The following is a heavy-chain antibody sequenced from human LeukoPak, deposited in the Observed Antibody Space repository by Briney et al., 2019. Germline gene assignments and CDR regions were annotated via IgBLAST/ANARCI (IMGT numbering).Heavy chain of an antibody. J-gene: IGHJ4*02. D-gene: IGHD1-26*01. CDR1: GYPFINYD. CDR2: MRPNSGKT. Sequence: AASVKVSCKTSGYPFINYDINWVRQASGQGLEWMGWMRPNSGKTGYAQKFQGRITMTRNISISTAYMELSSLRFDDTAVHFCARERGGQAGSYFPSWGQGALVTVSS. CDR3: ARERGGQAGSYFPS. V-gene: IGHV1-8*01.